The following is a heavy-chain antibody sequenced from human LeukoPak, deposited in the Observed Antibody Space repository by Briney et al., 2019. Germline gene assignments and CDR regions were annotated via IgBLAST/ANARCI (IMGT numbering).Heavy chain of an antibody. CDR2: MKQDGSEN. J-gene: IGHJ4*02. V-gene: IGHV3-7*01. D-gene: IGHD2-2*01. CDR1: GFTFNTYY. Sequence: GGSLRLSCAASGFTFNTYYMTWVRQAPGKGLEWVAGMKQDGSENYYMDSVKGRFTISRDNSRNSLYLQMNSLRAEDTAVYFCARERYCTSATCYVGVPFDSWGQGTLVTVSS. CDR3: ARERYCTSATCYVGVPFDS.